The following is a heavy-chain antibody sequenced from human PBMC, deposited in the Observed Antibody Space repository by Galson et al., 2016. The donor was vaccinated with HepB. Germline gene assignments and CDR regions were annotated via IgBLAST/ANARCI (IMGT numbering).Heavy chain of an antibody. J-gene: IGHJ5*02. CDR3: ARGRRGKYDFLTGYTKGLYNYFDP. CDR1: GFAFRTYS. CDR2: ITGTDYYT. D-gene: IGHD3-9*01. V-gene: IGHV3-21*01. Sequence: SLRLSCAASGFAFRTYSMNWVRQTPGKGLEWVASITGTDYYTYYADSLKDRFTISRDNPRNLLHLQINSLRAEDTAVYFCARGRRGKYDFLTGYTKGLYNYFDPWGQGTLVTVSS.